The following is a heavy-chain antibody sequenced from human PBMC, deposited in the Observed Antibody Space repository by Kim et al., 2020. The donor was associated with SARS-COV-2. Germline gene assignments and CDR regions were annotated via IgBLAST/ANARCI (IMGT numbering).Heavy chain of an antibody. Sequence: ASVKVSCKASGYTFTGYYMHWVRQAPGQGLEWMGWINPNSGGTNYAQKFQGRVTMTRDTSISTAYMELSRLRSDDTAVYYCAREDDDFWSGYYWAPRNWFDPWGQGTLVTVSS. V-gene: IGHV1-2*02. CDR2: INPNSGGT. J-gene: IGHJ5*02. CDR3: AREDDDFWSGYYWAPRNWFDP. D-gene: IGHD3-3*01. CDR1: GYTFTGYY.